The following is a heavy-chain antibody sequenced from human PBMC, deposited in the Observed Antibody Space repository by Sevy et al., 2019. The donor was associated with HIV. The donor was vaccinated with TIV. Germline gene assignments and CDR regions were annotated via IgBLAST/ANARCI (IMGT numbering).Heavy chain of an antibody. D-gene: IGHD3-22*01. J-gene: IGHJ6*02. CDR3: TRATDYYDNSGGMDV. Sequence: GGSLRLSCAASGFTFSYYSMNWVRQAPGKGLQWVSSIISGSSYIYYADSVKGRFTISRDNAKNSLYLQMNSLRAEDTAVYYCTRATDYYDNSGGMDVWGQGTTVTVSS. V-gene: IGHV3-21*01. CDR2: IISGSSYI. CDR1: GFTFSYYS.